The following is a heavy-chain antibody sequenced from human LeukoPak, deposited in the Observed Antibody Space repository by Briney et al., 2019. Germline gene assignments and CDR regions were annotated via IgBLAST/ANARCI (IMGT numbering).Heavy chain of an antibody. CDR1: GFTFSSDW. CDR2: IKGDGSST. Sequence: GGSLRLSCAASGFTFSSDWMHWVRQGPGKGLVWVARIKGDGSSTIYADSVKGRFTISRDNSKNTLYLQTSSLRAEDTAVYYCARASTTVPNLLDHWGRGTLVTVSS. V-gene: IGHV3-74*01. J-gene: IGHJ4*02. D-gene: IGHD4-17*01. CDR3: ARASTTVPNLLDH.